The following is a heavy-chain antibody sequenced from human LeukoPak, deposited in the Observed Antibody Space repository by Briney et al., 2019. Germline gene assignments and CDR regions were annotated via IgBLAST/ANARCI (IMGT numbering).Heavy chain of an antibody. J-gene: IGHJ4*02. D-gene: IGHD3-22*01. V-gene: IGHV3-33*01. Sequence: PGGSLRLSCAASGFTFSSYGMHWVRQAPGKGLEWVAVIWYDGSNKYYADSVKGRFTISRDNSKNTLYLQMNSPRAEDTAVYYCARDVSYDSSGSLDYWGQGTLVTVSS. CDR3: ARDVSYDSSGSLDY. CDR2: IWYDGSNK. CDR1: GFTFSSYG.